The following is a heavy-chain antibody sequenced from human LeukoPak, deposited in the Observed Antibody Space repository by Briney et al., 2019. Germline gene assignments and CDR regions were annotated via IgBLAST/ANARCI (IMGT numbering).Heavy chain of an antibody. Sequence: GGSLRLSCAASGFTFSSYAMSWVRQAPGKVLEWVSAISGSGGSTYYADSAKGRFTISRDNSKNTLYLQMNSLRAEDTAVYYCAKMDIVVVPAAMPIDYWGQGTLVTVSS. D-gene: IGHD2-2*03. J-gene: IGHJ4*02. CDR2: ISGSGGST. CDR3: AKMDIVVVPAAMPIDY. CDR1: GFTFSSYA. V-gene: IGHV3-23*01.